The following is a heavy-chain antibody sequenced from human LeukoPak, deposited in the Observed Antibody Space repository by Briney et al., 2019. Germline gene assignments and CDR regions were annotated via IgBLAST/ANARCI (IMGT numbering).Heavy chain of an antibody. V-gene: IGHV3-23*01. CDR1: EFSVGSNY. D-gene: IGHD3-22*01. CDR2: ISGSGGST. CDR3: ARYYYDSSGYFYFDY. Sequence: GGSLRLSCAASEFSVGSNYMTWVRQAPGKGLEWVSAISGSGGSTYYADSVKGRFTISRDNSKNTLYLQMNSLRAEDTAVYYCARYYYDSSGYFYFDYWGQGTLVTVSS. J-gene: IGHJ4*02.